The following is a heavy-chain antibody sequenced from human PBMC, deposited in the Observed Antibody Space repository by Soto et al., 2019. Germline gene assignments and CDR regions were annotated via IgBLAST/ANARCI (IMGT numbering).Heavy chain of an antibody. CDR1: GFTFSSYW. Sequence: GGSLRLSCAASGFTFSSYWMSWVRQAPGKGLEWVANIKQDGSEKYYVGSVKGRFTISRANAKNSLYLQMNSLRAEDTAVYYCARGAITNYYYYGMDVWRQGTTVTVSS. CDR3: ARGAITNYYYYGMDV. D-gene: IGHD2-21*01. CDR2: IKQDGSEK. V-gene: IGHV3-7*03. J-gene: IGHJ6*02.